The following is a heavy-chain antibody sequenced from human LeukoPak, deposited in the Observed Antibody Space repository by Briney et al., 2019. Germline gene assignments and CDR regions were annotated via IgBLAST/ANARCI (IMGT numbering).Heavy chain of an antibody. Sequence: GGSLRLSCAASGFTFSSYWMSWVRQAPGKGLEWVGGISISSVDSYYADSVKGRFSISRDDSKNTLYLQMDRLTDEDTAVYYCAKDRELLFAHCWFDLWGQGTLVTVSS. CDR1: GFTFSSYW. V-gene: IGHV3-23*01. CDR2: ISISSVDS. CDR3: AKDRELLFAHCWFDL. D-gene: IGHD3-10*01. J-gene: IGHJ5*02.